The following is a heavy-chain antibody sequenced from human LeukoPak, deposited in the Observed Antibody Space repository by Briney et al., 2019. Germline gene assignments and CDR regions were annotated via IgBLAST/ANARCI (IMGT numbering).Heavy chain of an antibody. CDR1: GFTFSSYA. V-gene: IGHV3-30-3*01. D-gene: IGHD2-2*01. J-gene: IGHJ4*02. CDR3: ARDSGYIVVVPAAGLPDY. CDR2: ISYDGSNK. Sequence: GGSLRLSCAASGFTFSSYAMHWVRQAPGKGLEWVAAISYDGSNKYYADSVKGRFTLSRDNFNNTLYLQMNSLRAEDTAVYYCARDSGYIVVVPAAGLPDYWGQGTLVTVSS.